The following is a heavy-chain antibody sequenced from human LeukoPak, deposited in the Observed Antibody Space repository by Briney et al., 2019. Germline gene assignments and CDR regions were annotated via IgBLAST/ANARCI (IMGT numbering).Heavy chain of an antibody. Sequence: SETLSLTCTVSGGSINSYYWSWIRQPPGKGLEWIGYVSYSGSTNYNPSLKSRVTISVDTSKNLFFLKLTSVTAADTALYYCARGNANWGQGTLATVSS. V-gene: IGHV4-59*01. CDR1: GGSINSYY. CDR3: ARGNAN. J-gene: IGHJ4*02. CDR2: VSYSGST.